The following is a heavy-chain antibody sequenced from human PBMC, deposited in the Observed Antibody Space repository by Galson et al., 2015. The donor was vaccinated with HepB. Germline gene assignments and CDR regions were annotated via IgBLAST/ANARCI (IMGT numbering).Heavy chain of an antibody. V-gene: IGHV3-11*06. J-gene: IGHJ4*02. CDR2: ISTSSSRA. CDR3: ARGEDGGYDSPDL. Sequence: SLRLSCAASGFTFSAQYMTWIRQAPGKGLEWVSYISTSSSRANYAGYADSVKGRFTISRDNAKNSLYLQMNNLRAEDTAVYYCARGEDGGYDSPDLWGPGTLVTVSS. D-gene: IGHD5-12*01. CDR1: GFTFSAQY.